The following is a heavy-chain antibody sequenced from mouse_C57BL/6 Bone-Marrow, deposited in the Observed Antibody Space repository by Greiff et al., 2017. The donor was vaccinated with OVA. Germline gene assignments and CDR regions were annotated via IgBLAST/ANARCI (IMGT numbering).Heavy chain of an antibody. D-gene: IGHD2-4*01. CDR1: GYTFTNYW. CDR3: ARYDYDVHWYFDV. J-gene: IGHJ1*03. Sequence: QVHLQQSGAELVRPGTSVKMSCKASGYTFTNYWIGWAKQRPGHGLEWIGDIYPGGGYTNYNEKFKGKATLTADKSSSTAYMQFSSLTSEDSAIYYCARYDYDVHWYFDVWGTGTTVTVSS. V-gene: IGHV1-63*01. CDR2: IYPGGGYT.